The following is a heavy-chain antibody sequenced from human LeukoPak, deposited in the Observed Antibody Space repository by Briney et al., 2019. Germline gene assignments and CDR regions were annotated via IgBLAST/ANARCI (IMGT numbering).Heavy chain of an antibody. CDR1: GFTFSSYS. D-gene: IGHD3-22*01. J-gene: IGHJ4*02. Sequence: PGGSLRLSCAASGFTFSSYSMNWVRQAPGKGLEWVSYISSSSSTIYYADSVKGRFTISRDNAKNTLYLQMNSLRAEDTAVYYCTRDYDSSGYWFDYWGQGTLVTVSS. CDR2: ISSSSSTI. V-gene: IGHV3-48*04. CDR3: TRDYDSSGYWFDY.